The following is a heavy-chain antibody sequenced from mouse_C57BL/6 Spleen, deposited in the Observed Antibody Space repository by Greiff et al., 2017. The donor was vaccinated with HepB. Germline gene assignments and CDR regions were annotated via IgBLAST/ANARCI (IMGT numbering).Heavy chain of an antibody. Sequence: VQLQQSGPELVKPGASVKISCKASGYAFSSSWMNWVKQRPGKGLEWIGRICPGDGDTNYNGKFKGKATLTADKSSSTAYMQLSSLTSEDSAVYFCARWGTTVVATDWYFDVWGTGTTVTVSS. CDR2: ICPGDGDT. CDR3: ARWGTTVVATDWYFDV. CDR1: GYAFSSSW. J-gene: IGHJ1*03. V-gene: IGHV1-82*01. D-gene: IGHD1-1*01.